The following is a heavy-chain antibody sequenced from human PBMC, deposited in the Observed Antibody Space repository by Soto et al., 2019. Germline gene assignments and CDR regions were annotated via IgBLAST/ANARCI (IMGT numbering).Heavy chain of an antibody. CDR3: ARDRYSGYDGHFDY. D-gene: IGHD5-12*01. CDR1: AGSINSYY. V-gene: IGHV4-59*01. Sequence: PSETLSLTCTVSAGSINSYYWTWSRQPPGKGLAWIGYIYYSGSTNYNPSLKSRVTISVDRYKNQFSLKLTSVTAADTAVYYCARDRYSGYDGHFDYWGQGTLVTVS. J-gene: IGHJ4*02. CDR2: IYYSGST.